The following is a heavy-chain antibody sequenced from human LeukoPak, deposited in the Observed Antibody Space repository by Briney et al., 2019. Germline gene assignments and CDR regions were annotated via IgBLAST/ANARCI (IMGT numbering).Heavy chain of an antibody. CDR3: AREEWTYYYDSSGYHYYFDY. CDR2: TYYRSKWYN. D-gene: IGHD3-22*01. J-gene: IGHJ4*02. Sequence: SQTLSLTCAISGDSVSSNSAAWNWIRQFPSRGLEWLGRTYYRSKWYNDYAVSVKSRITINPDTSKNQFSLQLNSVTPEDTAVYYCAREEWTYYYDSSGYHYYFDYWGQGTLVTVSS. V-gene: IGHV6-1*01. CDR1: GDSVSSNSAA.